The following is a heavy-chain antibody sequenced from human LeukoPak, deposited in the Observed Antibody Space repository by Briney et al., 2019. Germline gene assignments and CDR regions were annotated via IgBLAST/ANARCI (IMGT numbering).Heavy chain of an antibody. V-gene: IGHV3-30-3*01. CDR3: ARHFTTGSIDH. J-gene: IGHJ4*02. CDR2: ISRDGSIK. CDR1: GFILSCYD. Sequence: GGSLRLSCAASGFILSCYDMHWVRQPPGKGLEWLAVISRDGSIKYHADSVRGRFTISRDNSHNTLYLQMNSLRAQDTAVYYCARHFTTGSIDHWGQGNLVTVSS. D-gene: IGHD3-9*01.